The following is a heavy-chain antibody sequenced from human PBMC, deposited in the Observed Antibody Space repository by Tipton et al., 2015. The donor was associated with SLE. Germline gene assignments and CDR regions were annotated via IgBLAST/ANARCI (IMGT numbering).Heavy chain of an antibody. V-gene: IGHV4-39*07. CDR3: ARAVAVAGHPADY. CDR2: IYYSGST. Sequence: TLSLTCTVSGGSISSSSYYWGWIRQPPGKGLEWIGSIYYSGSTYYNPSLKSRVTISVDTSKNQFSLELSSVTAADTAVYYCARAVAVAGHPADYWGQGTLVTVSS. D-gene: IGHD6-19*01. J-gene: IGHJ4*02. CDR1: GGSISSSSYY.